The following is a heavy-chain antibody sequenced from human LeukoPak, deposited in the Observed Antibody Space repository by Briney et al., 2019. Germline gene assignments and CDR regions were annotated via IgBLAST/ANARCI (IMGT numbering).Heavy chain of an antibody. D-gene: IGHD3-10*01. V-gene: IGHV3-23*01. CDR3: AKDGSSQGFGQ. CDR2: ISGSGGST. Sequence: GGSLRLSCAASRFTFSSYAMSWVRQAPGKGLEWVSAISGSGGSTYYADSVKGRFTISRDNSKNTLYLQMNSLRAEDTAVYYCAKDGSSQGFGQWGQGTLVTVSS. J-gene: IGHJ4*02. CDR1: RFTFSSYA.